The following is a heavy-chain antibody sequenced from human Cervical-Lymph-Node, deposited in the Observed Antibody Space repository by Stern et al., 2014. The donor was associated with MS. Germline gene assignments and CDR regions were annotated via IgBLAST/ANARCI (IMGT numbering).Heavy chain of an antibody. J-gene: IGHJ4*02. CDR2: ISGSDGST. V-gene: IGHV3-23*04. CDR1: GFTFSSYA. CDR3: AKVYGSGPFDY. Sequence: EVQLVESWGTLVQPGGSLRLSFAASGFTFSSYAMSEVREAPEKGLEWVPVISGSDGSTFYADSVKGRFTISRDNSKNTLFLQMNSLRAEDTAVYYCAKVYGSGPFDYWGQGTLVTVSS. D-gene: IGHD6-19*01.